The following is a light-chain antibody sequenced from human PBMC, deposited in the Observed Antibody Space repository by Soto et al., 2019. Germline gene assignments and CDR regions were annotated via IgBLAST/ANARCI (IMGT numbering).Light chain of an antibody. CDR3: QQYGSSPFG. CDR2: GAS. J-gene: IGKJ4*01. Sequence: EIVLTQSPGTLSLSPGERATLSCRASQSVSSSYLAWYQQKPGQAPRLLIYGASSRATGIPDRFGGSGSGTDFTLTISRLEPEDFAVYYCQQYGSSPFGFGGGTKVDI. CDR1: QSVSSSY. V-gene: IGKV3-20*01.